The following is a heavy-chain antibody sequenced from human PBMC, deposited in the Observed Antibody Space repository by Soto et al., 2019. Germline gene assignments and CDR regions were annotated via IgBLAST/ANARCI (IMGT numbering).Heavy chain of an antibody. CDR3: ARELFSSWSIYYYYGMDV. Sequence: VQLVQSGAEVKKPGSSVKVSCKASGGTFSSYAISWVRQAPGQGLEWMGGIIPIFGTANYAQKFQGRVTITADESTSTAYMELSSLRSEDTAVYYCARELFSSWSIYYYYGMDVWGQGTTVTVSS. CDR2: IIPIFGTA. J-gene: IGHJ6*02. V-gene: IGHV1-69*01. D-gene: IGHD6-13*01. CDR1: GGTFSSYA.